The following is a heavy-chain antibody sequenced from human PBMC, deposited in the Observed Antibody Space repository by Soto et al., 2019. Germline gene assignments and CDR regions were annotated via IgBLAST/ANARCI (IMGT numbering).Heavy chain of an antibody. CDR2: INHSGST. D-gene: IGHD3-16*02. CDR3: ARGLLMITFGGVIENPYYFDY. Sequence: PSATLSLTCAVYGGSFSGYYWSWIRQPPGKGLEWIGEINHSGSTNYNPSLKSRVTISVDTSKNQFSLKLSSVTAADTAVYYCARGLLMITFGGVIENPYYFDYWGQGTLVTVSS. J-gene: IGHJ4*02. V-gene: IGHV4-34*01. CDR1: GGSFSGYY.